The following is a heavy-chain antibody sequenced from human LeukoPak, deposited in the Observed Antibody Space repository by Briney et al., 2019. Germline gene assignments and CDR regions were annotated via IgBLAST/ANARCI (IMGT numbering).Heavy chain of an antibody. D-gene: IGHD2-2*01. Sequence: SETLSLTCAAYGGSFSGYYWSWIRQPPGTGLEWIGEINHRGSATYNPSLKSRVTISVDTSKNQFSLKLNSVTAADTAVYYCARPLGCSSTTCSGSFHYWGQGTLVTVSS. CDR1: GGSFSGYY. CDR2: INHRGSA. CDR3: ARPLGCSSTTCSGSFHY. V-gene: IGHV4-34*01. J-gene: IGHJ4*02.